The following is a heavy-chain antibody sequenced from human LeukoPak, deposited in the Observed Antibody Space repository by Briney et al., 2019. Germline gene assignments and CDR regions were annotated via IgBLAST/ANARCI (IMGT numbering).Heavy chain of an antibody. CDR3: AKGRVLWTTVTNVGHYFDY. CDR2: ISGSGGST. V-gene: IGHV3-23*01. D-gene: IGHD4-17*01. CDR1: GFTFSSYA. J-gene: IGHJ4*02. Sequence: PGGSLRLSCAASGFTFSSYAMSWVRQAPGKGLEWVSAISGSGGSTYYADSVKGRFTISRDNSKNTPYLQMNSLRAEDTAVYYCAKGRVLWTTVTNVGHYFDYWGQGTLVTVSS.